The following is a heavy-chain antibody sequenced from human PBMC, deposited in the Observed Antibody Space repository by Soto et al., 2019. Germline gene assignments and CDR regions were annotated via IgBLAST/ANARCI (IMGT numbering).Heavy chain of an antibody. CDR2: ISAYNGNT. CDR3: ARGAAAAGTVNYYYYYGMDV. D-gene: IGHD6-13*01. V-gene: IGHV1-18*04. J-gene: IGHJ6*02. CDR1: GYTFTSYG. Sequence: QVQLVQSGAEVKKPGASVKVSCKASGYTFTSYGISWVRQAPGQGLEWMGWISAYNGNTNYAQKLQGRVTMTTDTSTSPAYMELRSLRSDDTAVYYCARGAAAAGTVNYYYYYGMDVWGQGTTVTVSS.